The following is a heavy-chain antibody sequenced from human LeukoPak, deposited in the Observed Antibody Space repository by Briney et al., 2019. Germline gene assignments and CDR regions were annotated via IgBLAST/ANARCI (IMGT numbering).Heavy chain of an antibody. CDR3: ARTSSRVTMVRGVTYAVVDYFDY. Sequence: SQTLSLTCTVSGGSISSGDYYWSWIRQPPGKGLEWIRYIYYSGSTYYNPSLKSRVTISVDTSKNQFSLKLSSVTAADTAVYYCARTSSRVTMVRGVTYAVVDYFDYWGQGTLVTVSS. D-gene: IGHD3-10*01. V-gene: IGHV4-30-4*01. J-gene: IGHJ4*02. CDR2: IYYSGST. CDR1: GGSISSGDYY.